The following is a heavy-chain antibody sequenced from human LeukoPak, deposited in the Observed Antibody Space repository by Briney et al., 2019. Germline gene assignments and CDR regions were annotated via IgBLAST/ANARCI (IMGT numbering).Heavy chain of an antibody. CDR3: ARGIAVAGPRGDYYYYGMDV. CDR2: VYYSGST. V-gene: IGHV4-31*03. D-gene: IGHD6-19*01. CDR1: GGSISSGGYY. Sequence: ASETLSLTGIVSGGSISSGGYYWSWIRHHPGKGLEWIGYVYYSGSTYYNPSLKSRVTISVDTSKNQFSLKLSSVTAADTAVYYCARGIAVAGPRGDYYYYGMDVWGKGTTVTVSS. J-gene: IGHJ6*04.